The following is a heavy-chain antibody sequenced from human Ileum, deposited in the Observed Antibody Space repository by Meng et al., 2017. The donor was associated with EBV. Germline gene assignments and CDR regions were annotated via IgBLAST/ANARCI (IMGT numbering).Heavy chain of an antibody. J-gene: IGHJ4*02. CDR2: IYHSGAT. CDR3: ARIPYGDIYSAYFDY. CDR1: GGSVNGHPW. V-gene: IGHV4-4*02. Sequence: QLSAPGLGTPAGRVSLTCTVSGGSVNGHPWWSWVRQPPGEGLEWIGQIYHSGATNYNPSLKSRVTISVDTSENQFSLELNSVPAADTAVYYCARIPYGDIYSAYFDYWSPGTLVTVSS. D-gene: IGHD2-21*02.